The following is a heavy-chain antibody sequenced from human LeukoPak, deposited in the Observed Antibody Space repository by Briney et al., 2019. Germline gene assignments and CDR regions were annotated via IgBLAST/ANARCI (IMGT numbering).Heavy chain of an antibody. CDR2: IYYSGST. CDR3: ASRRITIFGVASNDAFDI. V-gene: IGHV4-30-4*08. J-gene: IGHJ3*02. D-gene: IGHD3-3*01. Sequence: SETLSLTCTVSGGSISSGDYYWSWIRQPPGKGREWIGYIYYSGSTYYNPSLKSRVTISVDTSKNQFSLKLSSVTAADTAVYSCASRRITIFGVASNDAFDIWGQGTMVTVSS. CDR1: GGSISSGDYY.